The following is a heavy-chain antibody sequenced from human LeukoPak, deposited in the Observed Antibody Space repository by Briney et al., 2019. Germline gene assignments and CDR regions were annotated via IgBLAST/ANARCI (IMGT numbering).Heavy chain of an antibody. V-gene: IGHV4-61*01. CDR1: GGSVSSGSYY. J-gene: IGHJ4*02. D-gene: IGHD3-22*01. CDR3: ARGGYGEYYYDRSGYYLFDY. Sequence: RSESLALTRTVSGGSVSSGSYYGSWIRQPPGKGLGWVGSVPYCWRTNNNPSLNRRYTIAAETSKNQSPLKLTSVTAADTAVYYCARGGYGEYYYDRSGYYLFDYWGQGTMVTVSS. CDR2: VPYCWRT.